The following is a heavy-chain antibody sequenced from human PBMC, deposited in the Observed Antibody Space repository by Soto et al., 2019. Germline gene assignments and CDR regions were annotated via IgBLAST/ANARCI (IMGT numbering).Heavy chain of an antibody. J-gene: IGHJ2*01. CDR1: GFTFSSYA. V-gene: IGHV3-23*01. CDR2: ISGSGGST. Sequence: GGSLRLSCAASGFTFSSYAMSWVRQAPGKGLEWVSAISGSGGSTYYADSVKGRFTISRDNSKNTLYLQMNSLRAEDTAVYYCAKIAVAGDSRVWYFDLWGRGTLVTVSS. CDR3: AKIAVAGDSRVWYFDL. D-gene: IGHD6-19*01.